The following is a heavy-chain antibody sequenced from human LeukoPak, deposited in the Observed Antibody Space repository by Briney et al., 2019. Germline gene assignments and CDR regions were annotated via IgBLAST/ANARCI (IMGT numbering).Heavy chain of an antibody. J-gene: IGHJ4*02. V-gene: IGHV4-61*08. CDR3: ARSQSQSGSYRYYFTY. CDR2: MYYSGNS. D-gene: IGHD1-26*01. Sequence: KPSETLSLTCSVSGVSVGSAGYYWTWIRQPPGQGLEWIGYMYYSGNSNYNPFLKSRVTMLLDPSKNRFSLKLSSVTAADTAVYYCARSQSQSGSYRYYFTYWGQGTLVTVSS. CDR1: GVSVGSAGYY.